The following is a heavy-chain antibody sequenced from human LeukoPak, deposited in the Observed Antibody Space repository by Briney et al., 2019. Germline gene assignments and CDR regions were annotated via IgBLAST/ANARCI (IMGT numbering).Heavy chain of an antibody. Sequence: GGSLRLSCAASGFTFSSYGMHWVRQAPGKGLEWVAVISYDGSNKYYADSVKGRFTISRDNSKNTLYLQMNSLRAEDTAVYYCAKDGYGYWGQGTLVTVSS. J-gene: IGHJ4*02. V-gene: IGHV3-30*18. CDR2: ISYDGSNK. D-gene: IGHD1-1*01. CDR1: GFTFSSYG. CDR3: AKDGYGY.